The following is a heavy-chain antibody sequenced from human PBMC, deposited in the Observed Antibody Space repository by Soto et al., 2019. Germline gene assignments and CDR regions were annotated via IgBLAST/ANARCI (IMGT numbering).Heavy chain of an antibody. D-gene: IGHD6-13*01. Sequence: GGSLRLSCTASGFTFGDYDMSWVRQAPGKGLEWVGFIRSKAYGGTTEYAASVKGRFTISRDDSKSIAYLQMNSLKTEDTAVYYCTRDQATEYSSSWYRAFDIWGQGTMVTVSS. V-gene: IGHV3-49*04. CDR1: GFTFGDYD. J-gene: IGHJ3*02. CDR3: TRDQATEYSSSWYRAFDI. CDR2: IRSKAYGGTT.